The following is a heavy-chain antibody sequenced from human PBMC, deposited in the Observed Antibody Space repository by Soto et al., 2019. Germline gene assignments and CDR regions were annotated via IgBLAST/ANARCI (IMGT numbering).Heavy chain of an antibody. CDR1: GFTFDDYA. Sequence: EVQLVESGGGLVQPGRSLRLSCAASGFTFDDYAMHWVRQAPGKGLEWVSGISWNSGSIGYADSVKGRFTISRDNAKNSLYLQMNSLRAEDTALYYCAKDWSSSSSYYFDYWGQGALVTVSS. CDR3: AKDWSSSSSYYFDY. CDR2: ISWNSGSI. V-gene: IGHV3-9*01. D-gene: IGHD6-13*01. J-gene: IGHJ4*02.